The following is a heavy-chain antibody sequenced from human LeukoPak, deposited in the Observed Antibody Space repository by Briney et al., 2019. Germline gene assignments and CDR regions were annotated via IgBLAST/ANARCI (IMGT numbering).Heavy chain of an antibody. Sequence: SVKVSCKASGGTFSSYAISWVRQAPGQGLEWMGGIIPIFGTANYAQKFQGRVTITADESTSTAYMELSSLRSEDTAVYYCATYYDSSGYRAGGDYWGQGTLVTVSS. CDR3: ATYYDSSGYRAGGDY. J-gene: IGHJ4*02. CDR2: IIPIFGTA. CDR1: GGTFSSYA. V-gene: IGHV1-69*13. D-gene: IGHD3-22*01.